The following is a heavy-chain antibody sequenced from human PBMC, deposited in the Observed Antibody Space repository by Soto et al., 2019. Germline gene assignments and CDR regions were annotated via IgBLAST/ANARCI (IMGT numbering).Heavy chain of an antibody. V-gene: IGHV1-18*04. D-gene: IGHD6-13*01. CDR1: GYTFTSCY. Sequence: ASVKVSCKASGYTFTSCYMRWVRQAPGQGLEWMGKISPSSGNTNYAQKFQGRVTMTTDTSTSTAYMELRSLRSDDTAVYYCAREAVAAAPYYYGMDVWGQGTTVTVSS. J-gene: IGHJ6*02. CDR2: ISPSSGNT. CDR3: AREAVAAAPYYYGMDV.